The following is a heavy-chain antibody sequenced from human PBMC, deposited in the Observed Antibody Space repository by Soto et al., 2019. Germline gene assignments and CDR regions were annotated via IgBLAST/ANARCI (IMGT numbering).Heavy chain of an antibody. CDR1: GGSISSYY. Sequence: SETLSLTCTVSGGSISSYYWSWIRQPAGKGLEWIGRIYTSGSTNYNPSLKSRVTMSVDTSKNQFSLKLSSVTAADTAVYYCARDNTRNYYDSSGYYPDAFDICGQGIMVTVSS. D-gene: IGHD3-22*01. CDR3: ARDNTRNYYDSSGYYPDAFDI. V-gene: IGHV4-4*07. CDR2: IYTSGST. J-gene: IGHJ3*02.